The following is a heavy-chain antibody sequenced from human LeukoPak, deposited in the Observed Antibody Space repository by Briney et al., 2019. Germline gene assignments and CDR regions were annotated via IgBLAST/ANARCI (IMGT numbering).Heavy chain of an antibody. CDR2: ISSSSSDI. CDR3: ARAGSGYALDY. Sequence: GGSLRLSCAASGFTFSSYSMSWGRQAPGKGLECGSSISSSSSDIYYADSVKGRFTISRDNTKNSLYLQMNSLRAEDTAVYNCARAGSGYALDYWGQGTLVTVSS. D-gene: IGHD5-12*01. V-gene: IGHV3-21*01. J-gene: IGHJ4*02. CDR1: GFTFSSYS.